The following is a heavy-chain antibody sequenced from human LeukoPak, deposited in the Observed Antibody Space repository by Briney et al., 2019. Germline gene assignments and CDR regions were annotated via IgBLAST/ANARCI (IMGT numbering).Heavy chain of an antibody. CDR1: GFTFSSYA. V-gene: IGHV3-23*01. J-gene: IGHJ5*02. CDR3: AKDRLMVRGICWFDP. Sequence: GGSLRLSCAASGFTFSSYAMSWVRQAPGKGLEWVSAISGSGGSTYYADSVKGRFTISRDNSKNTLYLQMNSLRAEDTAVYYCAKDRLMVRGICWFDPWGQGTLVTVSS. D-gene: IGHD3-10*01. CDR2: ISGSGGST.